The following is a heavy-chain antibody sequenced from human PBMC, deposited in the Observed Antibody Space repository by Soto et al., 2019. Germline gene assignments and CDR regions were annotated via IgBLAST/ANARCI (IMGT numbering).Heavy chain of an antibody. CDR2: IYHSGST. CDR3: XRFHDFWSGERYNWFDP. CDR1: GGSISSGGYS. J-gene: IGHJ5*02. V-gene: IGHV4-30-2*01. Sequence: QLQLQESGSGLVKPSQTLSLTCAVSGGSISSGGYSWSWIRQPPGKGLEWIGYIYHSGSTYYNPSLKSRVTISVDRSKNQFSLKLSSVTAADTAVXXXXRFHDFWSGERYNWFDPWGQGTLVTV. D-gene: IGHD3-3*01.